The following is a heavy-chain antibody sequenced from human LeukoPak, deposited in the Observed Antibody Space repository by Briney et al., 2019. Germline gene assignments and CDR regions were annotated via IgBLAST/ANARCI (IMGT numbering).Heavy chain of an antibody. CDR1: GYTFTSYG. CDR2: IIPIFGTA. V-gene: IGHV1-69*13. D-gene: IGHD3-22*01. CDR3: ARDLRGEYYYDI. Sequence: ASVKVSCKASGYTFTSYGISWVRQAPGQGLEWMGGIIPIFGTANYAQKFQGRVTITADESTSTAYMELSSLRSEDTAVYYCARDLRGEYYYDIWGQGTLVTVSS. J-gene: IGHJ4*02.